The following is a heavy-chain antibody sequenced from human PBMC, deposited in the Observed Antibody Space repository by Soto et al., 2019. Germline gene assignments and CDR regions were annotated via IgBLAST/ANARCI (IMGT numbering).Heavy chain of an antibody. CDR3: AIGPRMWLAGGGY. CDR2: INHSGIT. D-gene: IGHD6-19*01. V-gene: IGHV4-34*01. CDR1: GGSFSGYY. Sequence: SETLSLTCAVYGGSFSGYYWSWIRQPPGKGLEWLGEINHSGITDYNPSLKSRITVSIDTSKKQFSLKLNSVTAADTAVYYCAIGPRMWLAGGGYWGQGTQVTVSS. J-gene: IGHJ4*02.